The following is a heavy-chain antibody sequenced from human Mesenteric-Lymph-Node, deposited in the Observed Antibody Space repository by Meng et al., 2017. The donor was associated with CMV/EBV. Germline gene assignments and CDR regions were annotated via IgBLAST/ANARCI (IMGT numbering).Heavy chain of an antibody. Sequence: GESLKISCAASGFTFRSYEMNWVRQAPGKGLEWVSYISSSGSSIYYADSVKGRFTISRDNAKNSLYLQMNSLRAEDTAVYYCARGLSYDFWSGYIDDYWGQGTLVTVSS. CDR2: ISSSGSSI. D-gene: IGHD3-3*01. CDR3: ARGLSYDFWSGYIDDY. CDR1: GFTFRSYE. J-gene: IGHJ4*02. V-gene: IGHV3-48*03.